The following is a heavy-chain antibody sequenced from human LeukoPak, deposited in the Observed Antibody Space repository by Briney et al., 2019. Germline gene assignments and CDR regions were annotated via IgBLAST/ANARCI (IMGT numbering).Heavy chain of an antibody. J-gene: IGHJ4*02. CDR1: GGSISSRSYY. D-gene: IGHD3-22*01. CDR2: IYYSGST. V-gene: IGHV4-39*07. Sequence: SETLSLTCTVSGGSISSRSYYWGWIRQPPGKGLEWIGSIYYSGSTYYNPSLKSRVTISVDTSKNQFSLKLSSVTAADTAVYYCARDYYDSSGYYYMYFDYWGQGTLVTVSS. CDR3: ARDYYDSSGYYYMYFDY.